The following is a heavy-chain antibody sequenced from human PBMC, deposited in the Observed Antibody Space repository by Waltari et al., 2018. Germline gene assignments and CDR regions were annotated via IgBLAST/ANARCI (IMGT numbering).Heavy chain of an antibody. CDR3: ARGLSASSWFDP. V-gene: IGHV4-34*01. CDR1: GGSFSGDY. Sequence: QVQLQQWGAGLLKPSETLSLTCAVYGGSFSGDYCTRIRQPPGKGLEWIGEINHSGSTNYNPSLKSRVTISVDTSKNQFSLKLSSVTAADTAVYYCARGLSASSWFDPWGQGTLVTVSS. CDR2: INHSGST. J-gene: IGHJ5*02. D-gene: IGHD6-13*01.